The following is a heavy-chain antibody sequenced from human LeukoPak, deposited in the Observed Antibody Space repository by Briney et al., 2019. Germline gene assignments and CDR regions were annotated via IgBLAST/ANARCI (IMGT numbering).Heavy chain of an antibody. CDR2: INPNSGGT. V-gene: IGHV1-2*02. Sequence: ASVKVSCKASGYTFTGYYMHWVRQAPGQGLEWMGWINPNSGGTNYAQKFQGRVTMTRDTSISTAYMELSRLKSDDTAVYYCARVGGLGYCTSTTCYWFDYWGQGTLVTVSS. CDR1: GYTFTGYY. D-gene: IGHD2-2*03. J-gene: IGHJ4*02. CDR3: ARVGGLGYCTSTTCYWFDY.